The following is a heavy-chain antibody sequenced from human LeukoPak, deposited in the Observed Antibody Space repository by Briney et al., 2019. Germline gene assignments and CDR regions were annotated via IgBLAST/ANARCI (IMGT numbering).Heavy chain of an antibody. D-gene: IGHD2-2*02. CDR2: ISWNSGSI. CDR3: ARDGGYCSSTSCYTRTENY. J-gene: IGHJ4*02. Sequence: PGGSLRLSCAASGFTFDDYAMHWVRQAPGKGLEWVSGISWNSGSIGYADSVKGRFTISRGNAKNSLYLQMNSLRAEDTAVYYCARDGGYCSSTSCYTRTENYWGQGTLVTVSS. CDR1: GFTFDDYA. V-gene: IGHV3-9*01.